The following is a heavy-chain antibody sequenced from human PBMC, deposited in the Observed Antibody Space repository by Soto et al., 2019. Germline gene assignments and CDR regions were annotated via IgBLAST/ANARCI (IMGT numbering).Heavy chain of an antibody. CDR2: IYPGDSDT. J-gene: IGHJ6*02. D-gene: IGHD6-13*01. CDR3: ARHGPGIAAAALPIAVVEHYYYYGMDV. CDR1: GYSFTSYW. Sequence: PGESLKISCKGSGYSFTSYWIGWVRQMPGKGLEWMGIIYPGDSDTRYSPSFQGQVTISADKSISTAYLQWSSLKASDTAMYYCARHGPGIAAAALPIAVVEHYYYYGMDVWGQGTTVTVSS. V-gene: IGHV5-51*01.